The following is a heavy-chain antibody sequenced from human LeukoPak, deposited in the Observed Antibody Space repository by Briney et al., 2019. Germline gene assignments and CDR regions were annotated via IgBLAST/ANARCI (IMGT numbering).Heavy chain of an antibody. V-gene: IGHV3-33*01. CDR3: AVIQLWFNFDY. CDR2: IWYDGSNK. Sequence: GGSLRLSCAASGFTFSSYGMHWVRQAPGKGLEWVAVIWYDGSNKYYADSVKGRFTISRDNSKNTLYLQMNSLRAEDTAVYYCAVIQLWFNFDYWGQGTLVTVSS. D-gene: IGHD5-18*01. J-gene: IGHJ4*02. CDR1: GFTFSSYG.